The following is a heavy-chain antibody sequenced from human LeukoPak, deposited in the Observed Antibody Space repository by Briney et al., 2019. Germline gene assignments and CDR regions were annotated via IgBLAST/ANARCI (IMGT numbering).Heavy chain of an antibody. CDR2: IIPILGIA. D-gene: IGHD5-24*01. CDR1: GYTFTSYG. Sequence: SVKVSCKASGYTFTSYGISWVRQAPGQGLEWMGRIIPILGIANYAQKFQGRVTITADKSTSTAYMELSSLRSEDMAVYYCARVERRDGYKIDYWGQGTLVTVSS. V-gene: IGHV1-69*04. J-gene: IGHJ4*02. CDR3: ARVERRDGYKIDY.